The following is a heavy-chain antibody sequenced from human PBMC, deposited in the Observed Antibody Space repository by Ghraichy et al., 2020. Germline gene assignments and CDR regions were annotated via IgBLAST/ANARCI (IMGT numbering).Heavy chain of an antibody. V-gene: IGHV3-48*02. CDR3: ARDYYASGSYSFDY. J-gene: IGHJ4*02. Sequence: GESLYISCAASGFTFSTYNMNWVRQAPGKGLEWVSYISSSSNTIYYADSVKGRFTISRDNAKNSLYLQMNSLRDEDTAVYYCARDYYASGSYSFDYWGQGILVTVSS. CDR2: ISSSSNTI. CDR1: GFTFSTYN. D-gene: IGHD3-10*01.